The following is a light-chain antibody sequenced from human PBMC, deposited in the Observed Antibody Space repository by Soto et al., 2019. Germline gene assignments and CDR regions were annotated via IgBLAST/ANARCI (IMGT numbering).Light chain of an antibody. CDR2: GAS. J-gene: IGKJ1*01. CDR1: QSVSSD. Sequence: EIVLTQSPGTLSSFPGDRVTLSCRASQSVSSDLAWYQHTPGQPPRLLIYGASTRATGIPGRFSGSGSGTEFTLTISSLQSEDFAVYFCQQYNNWPPWTFGQGTKVDIK. V-gene: IGKV3-15*01. CDR3: QQYNNWPPWT.